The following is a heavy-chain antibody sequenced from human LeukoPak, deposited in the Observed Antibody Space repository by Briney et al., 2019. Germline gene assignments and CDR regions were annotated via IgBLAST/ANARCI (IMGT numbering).Heavy chain of an antibody. Sequence: GGSLRLSCVASGFTFSSYWMNWVRQAPGKGPEWVANIEKDGSEKNYVDSVKGRFTISRDNAKSSVYLPMNNLRAEDTAVYYCVGGAGWQSDYWGQGTPVAVSS. D-gene: IGHD2-15*01. V-gene: IGHV3-7*04. CDR1: GFTFSSYW. J-gene: IGHJ4*02. CDR3: VGGAGWQSDY. CDR2: IEKDGSEK.